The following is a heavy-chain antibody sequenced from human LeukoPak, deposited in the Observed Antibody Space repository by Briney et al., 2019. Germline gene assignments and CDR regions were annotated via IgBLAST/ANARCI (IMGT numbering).Heavy chain of an antibody. CDR3: ARNVWSGYSSDWSDP. J-gene: IGHJ5*02. CDR2: IYYSGST. V-gene: IGHV4-59*08. Sequence: SETLSLTCTVSGGSISSYYWSWIRQPPGKGLEWVGYIYYSGSTNYNPSLKSRVTISVDTSKNQFSLKLSSVTAADTAVYYCARNVWSGYSSDWSDPWGQGALVTVSS. D-gene: IGHD3-3*01. CDR1: GGSISSYY.